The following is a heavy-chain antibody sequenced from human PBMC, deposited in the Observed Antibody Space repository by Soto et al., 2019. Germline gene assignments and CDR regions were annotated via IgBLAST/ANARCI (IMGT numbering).Heavy chain of an antibody. CDR2: IVVGTGHT. D-gene: IGHD6-25*01. CDR3: SRGVFSGYGSPEFDL. CDR1: GFSFTSSS. V-gene: IGHV1-58*01. Sequence: GASVKVSCKASGFSFTSSSVQWVRQARGQRLEWIGWIVVGTGHTNYAQKFQERVTISTDMSTNTAYMEVNSLRFDDSAVYYCSRGVFSGYGSPEFDLWGQGTLVTVSS. J-gene: IGHJ4*02.